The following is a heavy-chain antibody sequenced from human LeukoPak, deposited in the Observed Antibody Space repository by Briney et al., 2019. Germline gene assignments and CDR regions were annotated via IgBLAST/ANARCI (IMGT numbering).Heavy chain of an antibody. V-gene: IGHV3-20*04. CDR2: INWNGGST. J-gene: IGHJ3*02. D-gene: IGHD1-14*01. Sequence: GGSLRLSCAASGFTFDDYGMSWVRQAPGKGLEWVSDINWNGGSTGYADSVKGRFIISRDNAKNSLYLQMYSLRAEDTALFYCARVTTSYDAFDIWGQGTMVTVSS. CDR1: GFTFDDYG. CDR3: ARVTTSYDAFDI.